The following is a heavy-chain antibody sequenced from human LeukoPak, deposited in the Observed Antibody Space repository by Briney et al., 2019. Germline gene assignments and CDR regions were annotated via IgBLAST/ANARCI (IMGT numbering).Heavy chain of an antibody. V-gene: IGHV4-34*01. Sequence: SETLSLTCDVSGVSFGTYYWSWIRQSPEKGLEWIGEVNHSGYTNLNPSLKSRVTISVDTSKNQFSLKLSSVTAADTAAYYCARQLYGSDYWGQGTLVTVSS. CDR1: GVSFGTYY. CDR2: VNHSGYT. CDR3: ARQLYGSDY. D-gene: IGHD4-17*01. J-gene: IGHJ4*02.